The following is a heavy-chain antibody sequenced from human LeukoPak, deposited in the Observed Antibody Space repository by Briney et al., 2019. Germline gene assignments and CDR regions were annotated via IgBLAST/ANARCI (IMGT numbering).Heavy chain of an antibody. CDR3: ARGAADSYSYYYYMDV. D-gene: IGHD6-13*01. J-gene: IGHJ6*03. CDR2: IYYSGST. CDR1: GGSISSSSYY. Sequence: SETLSLTCTVSGGSISSSSYYWGWIRQPPGKGLEWIGSIYYSGSTYYNPSLKSRVTISVDTSKNQFSLKLSSVTPADTAVYYCARGAADSYSYYYYMDVWGKGTTVTVSS. V-gene: IGHV4-39*07.